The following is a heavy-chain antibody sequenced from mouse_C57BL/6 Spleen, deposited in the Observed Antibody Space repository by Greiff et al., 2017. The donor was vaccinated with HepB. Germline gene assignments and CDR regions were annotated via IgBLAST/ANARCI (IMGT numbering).Heavy chain of an antibody. CDR3: ARTTVVANWYFDV. D-gene: IGHD1-1*01. V-gene: IGHV5-16*01. CDR2: INYDGSST. J-gene: IGHJ1*03. CDR1: GFTFSDYY. Sequence: EVKLVESEGGLVQPGSSMKLSCTASGFTFSDYYMAWVRQVPEKGLEWVANINYDGSSTYYLDSLKSRFIISRDNAKNILYLQMSSLKSEDTATYYCARTTVVANWYFDVWGTGTTVTVSS.